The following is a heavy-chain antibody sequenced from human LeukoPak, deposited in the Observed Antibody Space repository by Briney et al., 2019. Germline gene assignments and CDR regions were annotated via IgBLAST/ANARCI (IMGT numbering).Heavy chain of an antibody. J-gene: IGHJ4*02. Sequence: GGSLRLSCAVSGFPFSMYWIGWVRQAPGKGLEWVANINQDGNSQNYVDSVRGRFTISKDNAKNSVYLQMNSLRAEDTAVYYCARSLWPEDYWGQGILVTVSS. CDR1: GFPFSMYW. D-gene: IGHD2-21*01. CDR3: ARSLWPEDY. V-gene: IGHV3-7*01. CDR2: INQDGNSQ.